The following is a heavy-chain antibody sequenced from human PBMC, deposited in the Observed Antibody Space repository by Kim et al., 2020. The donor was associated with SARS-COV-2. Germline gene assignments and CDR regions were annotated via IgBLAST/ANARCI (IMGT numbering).Heavy chain of an antibody. CDR3: AKDGRALKGGNEGVSDY. J-gene: IGHJ4*02. Sequence: GGSLRLSCAASGFTFSSYGMHWVRQAPGKGLEWVAVISYDGSNKYYADSVKGRFTISRDNSKNTLYLQMNSLRAEDTAVYYCAKDGRALKGGNEGVSDYWGQGTLVTVSS. CDR1: GFTFSSYG. D-gene: IGHD3-10*01. CDR2: ISYDGSNK. V-gene: IGHV3-30*18.